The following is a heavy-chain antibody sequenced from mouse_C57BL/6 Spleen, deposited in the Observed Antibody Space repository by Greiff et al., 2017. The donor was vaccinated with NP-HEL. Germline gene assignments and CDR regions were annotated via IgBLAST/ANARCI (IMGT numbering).Heavy chain of an antibody. Sequence: EVMLVESGEGLVKPGGSLKLSCAASGFTFSSYAISWVRQTPEKRLEWVAYISSGGDYMYSADTVKGRFTISRDNARNTLYLQMSSLKSEDTAMYYCTRDADDYDGRFAYWGQGTLVTVSA. J-gene: IGHJ3*01. D-gene: IGHD2-4*01. CDR1: GFTFSSYA. CDR2: ISSGGDYM. CDR3: TRDADDYDGRFAY. V-gene: IGHV5-9-1*02.